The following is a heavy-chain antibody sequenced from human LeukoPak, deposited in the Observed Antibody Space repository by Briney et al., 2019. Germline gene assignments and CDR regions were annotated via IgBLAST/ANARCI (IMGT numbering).Heavy chain of an antibody. D-gene: IGHD3-10*01. V-gene: IGHV3-23*01. J-gene: IGHJ6*03. CDR1: GFTFSNYA. Sequence: GGSLRLSCAASGFTFSNYAMTWVRQAPGKGLEWVSAMSGSGGSTYYGDSVKGRFTISRDNSKNTLYLQMNSLRAEDTAVYYCAKPAGSGSSHSYFYYMDVWGKGTTVTVSS. CDR3: AKPAGSGSSHSYFYYMDV. CDR2: MSGSGGST.